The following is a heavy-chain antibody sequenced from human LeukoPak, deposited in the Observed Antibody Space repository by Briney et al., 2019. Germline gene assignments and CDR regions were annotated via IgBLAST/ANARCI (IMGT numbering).Heavy chain of an antibody. J-gene: IGHJ4*02. Sequence: RASVKVSCKASGYTFTSYYMHWVRQAPGQGLEWMGIINPSGGSTSYAQKFQGRVTMTRDMSTSTVYMELSSLRSEDTAVYYCARDPGLIKLGVKYYYDSSGSYFDYWGQGTLVTVSS. CDR1: GYTFTSYY. CDR3: ARDPGLIKLGVKYYYDSSGSYFDY. D-gene: IGHD3-22*01. CDR2: INPSGGST. V-gene: IGHV1-46*01.